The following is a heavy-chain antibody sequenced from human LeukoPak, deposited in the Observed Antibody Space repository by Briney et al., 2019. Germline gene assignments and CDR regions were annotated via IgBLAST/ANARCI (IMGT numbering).Heavy chain of an antibody. CDR3: ARADCSSTRCSYYFDY. J-gene: IGHJ4*02. D-gene: IGHD2-2*01. CDR2: ISSSSSDI. CDR1: GSTFNTYS. V-gene: IGHV3-21*01. Sequence: PGGSLRLSCAASGSTFNTYSLNWVRQAPGKGLEWVSSISSSSSDIYYADSVKGRFTISRDNAKNSLYLQMNSLRAEDTAVYYCARADCSSTRCSYYFDYWGQGTLVTVSS.